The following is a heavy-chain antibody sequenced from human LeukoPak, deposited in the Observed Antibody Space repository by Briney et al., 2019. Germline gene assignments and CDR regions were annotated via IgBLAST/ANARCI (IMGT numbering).Heavy chain of an antibody. CDR1: GDSVSSKSAA. J-gene: IGHJ4*02. Sequence: SQTLSLTCAISGDSVSSKSAAWNWIRQSPSRGLEWLGRTYYRSKWYNGYAVSVKSRITINPDTSKNQFSLKLNSATAADTAVYYCATSGGFNSPRHYWGQGTLVTVSS. D-gene: IGHD3-16*01. V-gene: IGHV6-1*01. CDR2: TYYRSKWYN. CDR3: ATSGGFNSPRHY.